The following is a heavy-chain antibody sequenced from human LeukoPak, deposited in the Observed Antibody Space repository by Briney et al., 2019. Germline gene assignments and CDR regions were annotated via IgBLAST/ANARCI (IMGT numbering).Heavy chain of an antibody. Sequence: GESLKISCKGSGYPFTTYWIAWVRQAPGKGLEWVSSISSSSSYIYYADSVKGRFTISRDNAKNSLYLQMNSLRAEDTAVYYCARDPGTTVTTNWGQGTLVTVSS. CDR2: ISSSSSYI. D-gene: IGHD4-17*01. CDR1: GYPFTTYW. V-gene: IGHV3-21*01. J-gene: IGHJ4*02. CDR3: ARDPGTTVTTN.